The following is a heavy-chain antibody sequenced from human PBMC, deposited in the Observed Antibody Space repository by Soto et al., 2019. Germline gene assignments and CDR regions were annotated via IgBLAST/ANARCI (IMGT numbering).Heavy chain of an antibody. CDR2: IYYSGST. CDR1: GGSISSYY. CDR3: ASRMRVRGYSYGAFDY. D-gene: IGHD5-18*01. J-gene: IGHJ4*02. Sequence: PSETLSLTCTVSGGSISSYYWSWIRQPPGRGLEWIGYIYYSGSTNYNPSLKSRVTISVDTSKNQFSLKLSSVTAADTAVYYCASRMRVRGYSYGAFDYWGQGTLVTVSS. V-gene: IGHV4-59*08.